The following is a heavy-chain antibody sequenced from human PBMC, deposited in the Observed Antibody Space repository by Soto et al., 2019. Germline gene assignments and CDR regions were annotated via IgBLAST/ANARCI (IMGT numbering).Heavy chain of an antibody. CDR1: GYTFTSYG. CDR2: ISAYNGNT. V-gene: IGHV1-18*04. CDR3: ARDANWNYPHGNFDY. J-gene: IGHJ4*02. D-gene: IGHD1-7*01. Sequence: ASVKVSCKASGYTFTSYGISWVRQAPGQGLEWMGWISAYNGNTNYAQKLQGRVTMTTDTSTSTAYMELRSLGSDDTAVYYCARDANWNYPHGNFDYWGQGTLVTVSS.